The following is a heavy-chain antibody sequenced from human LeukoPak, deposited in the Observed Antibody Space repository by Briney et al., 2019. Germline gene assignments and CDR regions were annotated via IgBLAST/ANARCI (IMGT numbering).Heavy chain of an antibody. D-gene: IGHD4-11*01. Sequence: GGSLRLSCAASGFTFSDYYMSWIRQAPGKGLEWLSYISSSGTTIYYTDSVKGRFTISRDNAKNSLYLQMNSLRDEDTAVYYCARGIRQYAKSYFDYWGQGTLVTVSS. CDR2: ISSSGTTI. J-gene: IGHJ4*02. CDR3: ARGIRQYAKSYFDY. V-gene: IGHV3-11*01. CDR1: GFTFSDYY.